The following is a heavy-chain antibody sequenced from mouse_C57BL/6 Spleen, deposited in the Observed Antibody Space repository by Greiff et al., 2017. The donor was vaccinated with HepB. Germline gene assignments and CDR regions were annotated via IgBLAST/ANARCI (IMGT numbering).Heavy chain of an antibody. V-gene: IGHV1-63*01. D-gene: IGHD2-5*01. CDR1: GYTFTNYW. CDR2: IYPGGGYT. Sequence: VQLQQSGAELVRPGPSVKMSCKASGYTFTNYWIGWAKQRPGHGLEWIGDIYPGGGYTNYNEKFKGKATLTADKSSSTAYMQFSSLTSEDSAIYYCARGDYSTNYYAMDYWGQGTSVTVSS. CDR3: ARGDYSTNYYAMDY. J-gene: IGHJ4*01.